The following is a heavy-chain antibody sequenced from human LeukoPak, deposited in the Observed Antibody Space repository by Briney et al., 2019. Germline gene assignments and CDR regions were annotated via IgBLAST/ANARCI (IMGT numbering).Heavy chain of an antibody. CDR2: IYTSGST. CDR1: GGSFSGYY. Sequence: SETLSLTCAVYGGSFSGYYWSWIRQPAGKGLEWIGRIYTSGSTNYNPSLKSRVTMSVDTSKNQFSLKLSSVTAADTAVYYCARGDILTGYYIDYWGQGTLVTVSS. J-gene: IGHJ4*02. V-gene: IGHV4-59*10. CDR3: ARGDILTGYYIDY. D-gene: IGHD3-9*01.